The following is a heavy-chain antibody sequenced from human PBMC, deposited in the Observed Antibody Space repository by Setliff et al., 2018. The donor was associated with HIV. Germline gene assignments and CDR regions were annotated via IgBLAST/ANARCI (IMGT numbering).Heavy chain of an antibody. CDR2: IHSSGTA. CDR1: GGSFSSTTYS. D-gene: IGHD3-3*01. J-gene: IGHJ5*01. V-gene: IGHV4-39*01. Sequence: PSETLSLTCTVSGGSFSSTTYSWGWIRQPPGMGLEWIGSIHSSGTADYNPSLKSRVAMSVDTSRSQFSLKLRSVTAADTAVYYCARRVYYDFWSGYYLSISKWFDSWGQGILVTVSS. CDR3: ARRVYYDFWSGYYLSISKWFDS.